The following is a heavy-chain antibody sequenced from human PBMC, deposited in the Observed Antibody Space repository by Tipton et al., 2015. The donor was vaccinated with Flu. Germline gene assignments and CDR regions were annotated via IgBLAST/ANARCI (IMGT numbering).Heavy chain of an antibody. D-gene: IGHD4-23*01. V-gene: IGHV4-38-2*01. J-gene: IGHJ4*02. CDR2: IHQSGTT. Sequence: TLSLTCAVSGYSIRSGYYWDWIRQPPGKGLEWIGSIHQSGTTYYKSSLKSRATISVDTSKNQFSLKLSSVTAADTAVYYCARVGWLDLYGGNPDFDSWGQGTLVTVSS. CDR3: ARVGWLDLYGGNPDFDS. CDR1: GYSIRSGYY.